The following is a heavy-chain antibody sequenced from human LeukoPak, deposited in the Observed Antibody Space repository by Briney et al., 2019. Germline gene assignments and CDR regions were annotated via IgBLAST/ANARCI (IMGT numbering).Heavy chain of an antibody. V-gene: IGHV4-34*01. J-gene: IGHJ4*02. CDR2: INHSGST. Sequence: SETLSLTCAVYGGSFSGYYWSWIRQPPGKGLEWIGEINHSGSTNYNPSLKSRVTISVDTSKNQFSLNLSSVTAADTAVYYCARVGGYCSGGSCYQLDYWGQGTLVTVSS. CDR1: GGSFSGYY. CDR3: ARVGGYCSGGSCYQLDY. D-gene: IGHD2-15*01.